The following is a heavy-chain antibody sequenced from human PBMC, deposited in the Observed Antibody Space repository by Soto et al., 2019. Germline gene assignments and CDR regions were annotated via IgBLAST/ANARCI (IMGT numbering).Heavy chain of an antibody. CDR3: AKLSCTSSPCYFPGWFDP. CDR1: GDSISGGASF. V-gene: IGHV4-31*03. Sequence: PSETLSLTCTVSGDSISGGASFWSWIRQPPGKGLEWITNVYYSGSPYYNPSLKSRLTISVDTTKNQFSLQLKSMTAADTAVYYCAKLSCTSSPCYFPGWFDPWGQGTLVTVSS. CDR2: VYYSGSP. D-gene: IGHD2-2*01. J-gene: IGHJ5*02.